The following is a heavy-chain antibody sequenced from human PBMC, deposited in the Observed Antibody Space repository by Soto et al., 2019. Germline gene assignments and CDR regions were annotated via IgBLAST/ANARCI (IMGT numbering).Heavy chain of an antibody. D-gene: IGHD1-7*01. J-gene: IGHJ6*02. CDR3: ARDRLELPTGYYYYGMDV. CDR1: GFTFSSYG. Sequence: QVQLVESGGGVVQPGRSLRLSCAASGFTFSSYGMHWVRQARGKGLEWVAVIWYDGSNKYYADSVKGRFTISRDNSKNTLYLQMNSQRAEDTAVYYCARDRLELPTGYYYYGMDVWGQGTTVTVSS. V-gene: IGHV3-33*01. CDR2: IWYDGSNK.